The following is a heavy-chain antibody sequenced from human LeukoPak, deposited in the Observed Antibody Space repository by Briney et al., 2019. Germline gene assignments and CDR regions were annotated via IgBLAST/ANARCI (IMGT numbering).Heavy chain of an antibody. V-gene: IGHV3-7*01. Sequence: PGGSLRLSCVASGFSFSSHWMSWVRQAPGKGLEWVANTKQDGNENNFVDSGKGRFTIYRDNANNSLFLQMNSLRAEDTAMYYCVRVTYYDASGYYRPFDKWGQGTLVTVSS. CDR3: VRVTYYDASGYYRPFDK. CDR2: TKQDGNEN. J-gene: IGHJ4*02. CDR1: GFSFSSHW. D-gene: IGHD3-22*01.